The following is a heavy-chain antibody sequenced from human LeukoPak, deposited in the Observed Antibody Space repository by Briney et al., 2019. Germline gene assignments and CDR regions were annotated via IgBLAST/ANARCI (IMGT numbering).Heavy chain of an antibody. CDR3: AKMPAYYSDSSGYGPYYFHY. D-gene: IGHD3-22*01. Sequence: XGSLRLSCAASGFIFGSYAMSWVRQAPGKGLEWVSGNSGSGGSTYYVDSVKGRFTISRDNSKSTLYLQMNSLRAEDTAVYYCAKMPAYYSDSSGYGPYYFHYWGQGTLVTVSS. CDR2: NSGSGGST. J-gene: IGHJ4*02. CDR1: GFIFGSYA. V-gene: IGHV3-23*01.